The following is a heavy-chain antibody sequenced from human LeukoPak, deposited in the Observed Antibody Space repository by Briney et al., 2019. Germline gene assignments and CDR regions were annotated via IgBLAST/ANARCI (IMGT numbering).Heavy chain of an antibody. CDR2: IYTSGST. V-gene: IGHV4-4*07. J-gene: IGHJ4*02. CDR1: GGSISSYY. Sequence: NPSETLSLTCTVSGGSISSYYWSWIRQPAGKGLEWIGRIYTSGSTNYNPSLKSRVTMSVDTSKNQFSLKLSSVTAADTAVYYCAGILYIVVVPAAPVWGQGTLVTVSS. D-gene: IGHD2-2*01. CDR3: AGILYIVVVPAAPV.